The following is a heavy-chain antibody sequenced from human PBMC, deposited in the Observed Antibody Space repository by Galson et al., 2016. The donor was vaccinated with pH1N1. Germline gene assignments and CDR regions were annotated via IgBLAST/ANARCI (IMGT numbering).Heavy chain of an antibody. CDR2: INPRDSYT. J-gene: IGHJ4*02. Sequence: QSGAEVTEPGESLTISCKGSASSFTSYWISWVRQMPGKGLEWMGRINPRDSYTDYSPSFQGHVTISTDESISTAYLKWSTLKAPDTAIYYCATGPSPDYWGQGTLVIVSS. V-gene: IGHV5-10-1*01. CDR3: ATGPSPDY. CDR1: ASSFTSYW.